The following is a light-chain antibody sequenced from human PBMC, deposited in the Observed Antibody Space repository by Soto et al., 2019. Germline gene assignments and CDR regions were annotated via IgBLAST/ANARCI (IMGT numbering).Light chain of an antibody. CDR2: GAS. Sequence: EIVLTQSPGTLSLSPGEKATLPCRAGQGFSSAYLAWYQQKPGQAPRLLIYGASSRATGIPDRFSGSGSGTDFTLTISRLEPEDFAVYYCQQYGSSPGTFGQGTKVEIK. V-gene: IGKV3-20*01. CDR1: QGFSSAY. J-gene: IGKJ1*01. CDR3: QQYGSSPGT.